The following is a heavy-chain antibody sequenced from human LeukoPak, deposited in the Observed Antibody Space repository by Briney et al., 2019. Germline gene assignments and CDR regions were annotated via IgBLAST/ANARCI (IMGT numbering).Heavy chain of an antibody. CDR2: IYYSGST. J-gene: IGHJ5*02. CDR3: ARDNGSGLIWFDP. D-gene: IGHD3-22*01. V-gene: IGHV4-59*01. CDR1: GGSISSYY. Sequence: PSETLSLTCTVSGGSISSYYRSWIRQPPGKGLEWIGYIYYSGSTNYNPSLKSRVTISVDTSKNQFSLKLSSVTAADTAVYYCARDNGSGLIWFDPWGQGTLVTVSS.